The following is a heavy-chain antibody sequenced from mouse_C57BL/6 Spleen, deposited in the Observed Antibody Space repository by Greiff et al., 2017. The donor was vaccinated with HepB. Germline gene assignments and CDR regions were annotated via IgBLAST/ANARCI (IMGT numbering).Heavy chain of an antibody. CDR3: ARQDDGYLFFDY. J-gene: IGHJ2*01. D-gene: IGHD2-3*01. CDR2: ISNGGGST. CDR1: GFTFSDYY. Sequence: EVKLMESGGGLVQPGGSLKLSCAASGFTFSDYYMYWVRQTPEKRLEWVAYISNGGGSTYYPDTVKGRFTISRDNAKNTLYLQMSRLKSEDTAMYYCARQDDGYLFFDYWGQGTTLTVSS. V-gene: IGHV5-12*01.